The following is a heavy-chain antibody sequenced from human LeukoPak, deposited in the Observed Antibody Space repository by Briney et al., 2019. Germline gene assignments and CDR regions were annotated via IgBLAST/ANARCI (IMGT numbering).Heavy chain of an antibody. CDR2: ISYDGGNK. CDR1: GFTFSSYA. J-gene: IGHJ4*02. D-gene: IGHD5-12*01. V-gene: IGHV3-30*01. Sequence: PGRSLRLSCAASGFTFSSYAMHWVRQAPGKGLEWVAVISYDGGNKYYADSVKGRFTISRDNSKNTLYLQMNSLRAEDTAVYYCARAPTYRPDDYWGQGTLVTVSS. CDR3: ARAPTYRPDDY.